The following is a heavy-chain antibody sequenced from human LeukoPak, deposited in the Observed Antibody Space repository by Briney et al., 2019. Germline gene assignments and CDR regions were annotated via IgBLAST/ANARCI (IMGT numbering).Heavy chain of an antibody. D-gene: IGHD3-9*01. V-gene: IGHV1-18*01. CDR1: GYTFTSYG. CDR3: ARDGHYDILTGYYRINAFDI. J-gene: IGHJ3*02. Sequence: GASVKVSCKASGYTFTSYGISWVQQAPGQGLEWMGWISAYNGNTNYAQKLQGRVTMTTDTSTSTAYMELRSLRSDDTAVYYCARDGHYDILTGYYRINAFDIWGQGTMVTVSS. CDR2: ISAYNGNT.